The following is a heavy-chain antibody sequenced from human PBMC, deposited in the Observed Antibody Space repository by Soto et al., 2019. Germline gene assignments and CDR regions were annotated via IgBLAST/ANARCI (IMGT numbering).Heavy chain of an antibody. Sequence: SETLSLTCSVSGDSIRNYYWSWIRQPPGKGLEWIGYIYDSGGTNYNPSLKSRVTISVDTSKNQFSLKLSSVTAADTAVYYCARGRKDSSGYLYYFDYWGQGTLVTVSS. CDR1: GDSIRNYY. V-gene: IGHV4-59*01. CDR2: IYDSGGT. CDR3: ARGRKDSSGYLYYFDY. J-gene: IGHJ4*01. D-gene: IGHD3-22*01.